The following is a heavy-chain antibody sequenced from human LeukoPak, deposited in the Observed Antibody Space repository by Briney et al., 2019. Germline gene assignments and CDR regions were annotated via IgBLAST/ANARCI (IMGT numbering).Heavy chain of an antibody. CDR3: ARGSIWQPVDY. J-gene: IGHJ4*02. V-gene: IGHV1-2*06. CDR2: INPNSGNT. CDR1: GYTFTGYY. D-gene: IGHD6-13*01. Sequence: ASVKVSCKASGYTFTGYYMHWVRQAPGQGLEWMGRINPNSGNTNYAQKLQGRVTMTTDTSTSTAYMELRSLRSDDTAVYYCARGSIWQPVDYWGQGTLVTVSS.